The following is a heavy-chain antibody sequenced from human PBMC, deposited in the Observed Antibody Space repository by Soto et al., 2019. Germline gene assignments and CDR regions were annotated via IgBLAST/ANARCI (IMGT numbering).Heavy chain of an antibody. CDR1: GGSITNDDKY. D-gene: IGHD6-19*01. Sequence: PSETLFLTCTVSGGSITNDDKYWGWIRQSPGKGLDWIGTIHYSGSTYYNPSLKSRVTISVDASRTQFSLKLRSVTAADTAVYYCASTTPHGSGWYEVFDYWGQGTLVTVS. CDR3: ASTTPHGSGWYEVFDY. J-gene: IGHJ4*02. V-gene: IGHV4-39*01. CDR2: IHYSGST.